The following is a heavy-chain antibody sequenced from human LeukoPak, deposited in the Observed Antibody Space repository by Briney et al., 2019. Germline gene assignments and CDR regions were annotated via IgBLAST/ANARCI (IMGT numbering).Heavy chain of an antibody. CDR1: GYTFTTYG. Sequence: ASVKVSFKASGYTFTTYGLSWVRQAPGQGLEWMGWISGYNGNTNYAQSLQGRVTMTADTSSNTAYMELRSLRSDDTAVYYCARDREVVVPAAWHYWGQGTLVTVSS. V-gene: IGHV1-18*01. J-gene: IGHJ4*02. CDR2: ISGYNGNT. D-gene: IGHD2-2*01. CDR3: ARDREVVVPAAWHY.